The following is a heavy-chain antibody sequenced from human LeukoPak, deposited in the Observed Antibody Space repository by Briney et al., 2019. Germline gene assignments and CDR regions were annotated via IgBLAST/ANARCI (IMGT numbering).Heavy chain of an antibody. Sequence: GGSLRLSCAASGFTFSSYWLHWVRQAPGKGLEWVSYISSSSSTIHYADSVKGRFTISRDNAKNSLYLQMNSLRAEDTAVYYCARDPYTAMGFDYWGQGTLVTVSS. CDR1: GFTFSSYW. V-gene: IGHV3-48*01. J-gene: IGHJ4*02. D-gene: IGHD5-18*01. CDR2: ISSSSSTI. CDR3: ARDPYTAMGFDY.